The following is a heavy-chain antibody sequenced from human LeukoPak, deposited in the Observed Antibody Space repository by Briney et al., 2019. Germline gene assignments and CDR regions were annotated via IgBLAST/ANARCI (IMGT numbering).Heavy chain of an antibody. J-gene: IGHJ4*02. CDR2: IGSSSSYI. Sequence: PGGSLRLSCAASGFTFSSYSMNWVRQAPGKGLEWVSSIGSSSSYIYYADSVKGRFTISRDNAKNSLYLQMNSLRAEDTAVYYCARGAYYYDSSGYLYWGQGTLVTVSS. D-gene: IGHD3-22*01. V-gene: IGHV3-21*01. CDR1: GFTFSSYS. CDR3: ARGAYYYDSSGYLY.